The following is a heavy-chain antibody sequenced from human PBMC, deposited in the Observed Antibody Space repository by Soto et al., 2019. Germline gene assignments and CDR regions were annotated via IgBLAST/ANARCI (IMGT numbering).Heavy chain of an antibody. CDR1: GFTFSNAW. J-gene: IGHJ4*02. CDR2: IKNKSDGATT. Sequence: GGSLRLSCAASGFTFSNAWITWVRQAPGKGLEWVGRIKNKSDGATTDYAAPVKGRFTISRDDPKNTLYLQMNSLKTEDTAAYYCTVGFDYWGQGTLVTFSS. CDR3: TVGFDY. V-gene: IGHV3-15*01.